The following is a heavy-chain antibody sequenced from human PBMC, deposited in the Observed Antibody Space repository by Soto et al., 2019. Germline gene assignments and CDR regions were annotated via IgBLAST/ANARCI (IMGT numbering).Heavy chain of an antibody. CDR2: ISGSGGSA. J-gene: IGHJ4*02. V-gene: IGHV3-23*01. D-gene: IGHD6-19*01. Sequence: EVQLLESGGGLVQPGGSLRLSCAASGFTFSTYGMSWVRQGPGKGLEWVSIISGSGGSAYYADTVKGRCNISRDNSKNTLYLQMNSLRAEDTAVYYCAKDPATIAVAGTFDYWGQGTLVIVSS. CDR3: AKDPATIAVAGTFDY. CDR1: GFTFSTYG.